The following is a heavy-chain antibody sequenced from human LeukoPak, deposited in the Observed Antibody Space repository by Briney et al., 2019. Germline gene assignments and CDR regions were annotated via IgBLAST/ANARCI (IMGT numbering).Heavy chain of an antibody. CDR1: GDSISSTTYW. J-gene: IGHJ4*02. CDR2: MSYVGIT. V-gene: IGHV4-39*01. CDR3: TRLPLDYSLDH. D-gene: IGHD4-11*01. Sequence: SETLSLTCTVSGDSISSTTYWWGWIRQSPGKGLEWIGSMSYVGITSYNPSLKSRATISVDTSKNQFSLMLSSVTAADTAVYYCTRLPLDYSLDHWGRGTPVSVSS.